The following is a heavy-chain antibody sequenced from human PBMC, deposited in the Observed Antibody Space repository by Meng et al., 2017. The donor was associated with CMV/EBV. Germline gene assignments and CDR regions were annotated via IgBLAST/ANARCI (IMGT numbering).Heavy chain of an antibody. CDR2: IIPIFGTA. J-gene: IGHJ4*02. V-gene: IGHV1-69*05. Sequence: SVKVSCKTSGGTFSSYAISWVRQAPGQGLEWMGGIIPIFGTANYAQKFQGRVTITTDESTSTAYMELSSLRSEDTAVYYCARESGGYCSSTSCPIDYWGQGTLVTVSS. D-gene: IGHD2-2*01. CDR3: ARESGGYCSSTSCPIDY. CDR1: GGTFSSYA.